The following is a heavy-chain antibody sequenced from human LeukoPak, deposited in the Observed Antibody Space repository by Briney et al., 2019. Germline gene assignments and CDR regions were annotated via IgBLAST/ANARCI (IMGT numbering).Heavy chain of an antibody. Sequence: PSETLSLTCTVSGGSISSCYWRWIRQPPGKGLEWLGYIYYSGSTNYNPSLKSRVTISVDTSKNQFSLKLSSVTAADTAVYYCARERVFADYYGSGSPFVYGMDVWGKGTTVTVSS. CDR2: IYYSGST. CDR3: ARERVFADYYGSGSPFVYGMDV. CDR1: GGSISSCY. D-gene: IGHD3-10*01. J-gene: IGHJ6*04. V-gene: IGHV4-59*01.